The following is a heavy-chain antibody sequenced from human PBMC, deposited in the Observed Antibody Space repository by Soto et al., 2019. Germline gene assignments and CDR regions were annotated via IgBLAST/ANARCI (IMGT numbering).Heavy chain of an antibody. V-gene: IGHV4-30-4*01. J-gene: IGHJ4*02. CDR2: ISYSGST. Sequence: QVQLQESGPRLVKPSQTLSLTCTVSGGSIITGRYYWSWIRQPPGKGLEWIGYISYSGSTYYNPSLKTRVTISIDTFKSQFSLKLTSVTAADTADYYCASNFGESSWAYFDYWGQGTLVTVSS. CDR1: GGSIITGRYY. D-gene: IGHD3-10*01. CDR3: ASNFGESSWAYFDY.